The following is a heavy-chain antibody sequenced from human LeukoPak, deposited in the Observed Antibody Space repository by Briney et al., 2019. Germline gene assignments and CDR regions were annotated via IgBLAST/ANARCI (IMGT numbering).Heavy chain of an antibody. CDR1: GFTLRNYS. J-gene: IGHJ4*02. Sequence: GGSLRLSCAASGFTLRNYSMNWVRQAPGKGLEWLSFMTTSGNTIFYAESVKDRFTISRDNAKKSLYLQMNSLRDEDTAVYYCARVGGATAVTMYFEYWGQGTLVTVSS. D-gene: IGHD1-26*01. CDR2: MTTSGNTI. CDR3: ARVGGATAVTMYFEY. V-gene: IGHV3-48*02.